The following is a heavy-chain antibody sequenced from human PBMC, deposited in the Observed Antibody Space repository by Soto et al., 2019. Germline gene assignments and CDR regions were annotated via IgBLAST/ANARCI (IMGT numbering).Heavy chain of an antibody. CDR1: GFTFIDYG. J-gene: IGHJ1*01. CDR2: ISASGANT. Sequence: EMQLLESGRGLVQPGGSLRVSCAASGFTFIDYGMAWVRQAPGKGLEWVSAISASGANTFYADPVRGRFTVSRDDSKNTVHLQMNSLRAEDTAIYYCAKVRGAVSPDFWGQGTLVTVSS. V-gene: IGHV3-23*01. CDR3: AKVRGAVSPDF. D-gene: IGHD1-26*01.